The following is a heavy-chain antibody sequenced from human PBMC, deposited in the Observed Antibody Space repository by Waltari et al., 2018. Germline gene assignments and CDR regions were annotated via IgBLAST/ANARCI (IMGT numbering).Heavy chain of an antibody. V-gene: IGHV3-74*01. D-gene: IGHD4-17*01. CDR2: SNSDGSST. Sequence: EVQLVESGGGLVQPGGSLRLSCGAFGLTYSACWMHWVRQAPGKGLVWVSRSNSDGSSTSYADSVKGRFTISKDNAKNTVYLQMNSLRAEDTAIYYCARGARRTTVTTGWWYFDLWGRGTLVTVSS. CDR3: ARGARRTTVTTGWWYFDL. CDR1: GLTYSACW. J-gene: IGHJ2*01.